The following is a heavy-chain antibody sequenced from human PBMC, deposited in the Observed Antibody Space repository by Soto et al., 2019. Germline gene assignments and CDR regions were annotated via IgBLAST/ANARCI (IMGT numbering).Heavy chain of an antibody. J-gene: IGHJ4*02. CDR2: ISVDNANT. CDR3: ARAGHYYASSGYVN. D-gene: IGHD3-22*01. V-gene: IGHV1-18*01. CDR1: SYRCATSG. Sequence: QVRSGQSGTEVQKPGSSLKVCGKASSYRCATSGMTWVRQAAVQGLAWMGWISVDNANTNYDQKLHDRVTMTTDTSTTTAYMELRSLRSDDTAVDYWARAGHYYASSGYVNWGQGTLVPVSS.